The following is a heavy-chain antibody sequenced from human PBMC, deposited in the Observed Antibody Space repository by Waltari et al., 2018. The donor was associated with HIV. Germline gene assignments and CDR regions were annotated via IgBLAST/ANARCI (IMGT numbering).Heavy chain of an antibody. CDR1: GFTFSGYW. D-gene: IGHD5-18*01. J-gene: IGHJ6*02. CDR3: ARDWRQPRGVYYGMDV. V-gene: IGHV3-74*01. CDR2: INSDESRT. Sequence: AASGFTFSGYWMRWVRQAPGKGLVWVSLINSDESRTTYAESVRGRFTISRDNAKNTLFLLMNSLRPEDTAVYYCARDWRQPRGVYYGMDVWGQGTTVTVSS.